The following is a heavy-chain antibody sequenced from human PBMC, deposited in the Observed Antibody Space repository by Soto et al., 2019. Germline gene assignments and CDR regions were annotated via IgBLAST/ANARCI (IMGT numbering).Heavy chain of an antibody. V-gene: IGHV3-53*01. Sequence: GESLKISCAASVFVVTDYYMSWVRQAPGKGLEWVAVFLIGGDTHYGESVKGRFTISRDNSKNTLYLQMNSLRAEDTAVYYCAREPLWSGPLPLDAFDLWGQGTMVTVSS. CDR2: FLIGGDT. J-gene: IGHJ3*01. CDR1: VFVVTDYY. D-gene: IGHD3-3*01. CDR3: AREPLWSGPLPLDAFDL.